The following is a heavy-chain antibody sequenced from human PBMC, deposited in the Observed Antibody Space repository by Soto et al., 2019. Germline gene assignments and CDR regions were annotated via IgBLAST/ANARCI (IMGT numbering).Heavy chain of an antibody. J-gene: IGHJ6*02. D-gene: IGHD6-19*01. Sequence: ASVKVSCKASGGTFSSYAISWVRQAPGQGLEWMGGIIPIFGTANYAQKFQGRVTITADESTSTAYMELSSLRSEDTAVYYCARSGWYGEGSAFRGYYGMDVWGQGTTVTVSS. V-gene: IGHV1-69*13. CDR2: IIPIFGTA. CDR1: GGTFSSYA. CDR3: ARSGWYGEGSAFRGYYGMDV.